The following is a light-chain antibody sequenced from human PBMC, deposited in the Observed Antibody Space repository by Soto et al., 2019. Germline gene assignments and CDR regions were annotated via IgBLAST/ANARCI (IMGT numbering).Light chain of an antibody. CDR2: AAS. J-gene: IGKJ4*01. CDR1: QGISSY. CDR3: QQLNSYPFLT. V-gene: IGKV1-9*01. Sequence: DIQLTQSPSFLSASVGDRVTITCRASQGISSYLAWYQQKPGKAPKLLIYAASTLQSGVPSRFSGSGPGTEFTLTISRLQPEDFATYYCQQLNSYPFLTFGGGTKVEIK.